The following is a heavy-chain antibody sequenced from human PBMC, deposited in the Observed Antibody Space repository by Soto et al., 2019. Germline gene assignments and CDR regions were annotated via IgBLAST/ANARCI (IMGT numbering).Heavy chain of an antibody. CDR2: ISGSGGST. V-gene: IGHV3-23*01. CDR3: AKVRGYSYGGFYDAFDI. J-gene: IGHJ3*02. Sequence: ESGGGLVQPGGSLRLSCAASGFTFSSYAMSWVRQAPGKGLEWVSAISGSGGSTYYADSVKGRFTISRDNSKNTLYLQMNSLRAEDTAVYYCAKVRGYSYGGFYDAFDIWGQGTMVTVSS. D-gene: IGHD5-18*01. CDR1: GFTFSSYA.